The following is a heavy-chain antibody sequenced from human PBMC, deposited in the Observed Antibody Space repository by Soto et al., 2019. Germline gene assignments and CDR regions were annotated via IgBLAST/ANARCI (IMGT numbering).Heavy chain of an antibody. Sequence: GASVKVSCKASGYSLRGNYIHWVRQTPGQGLEWMGWTNPNSSGTVYAQKFQGRVTMTRDTSLTTVYMQLNRLTSDDSAVYYCARDLIVDGPDNYAMDVWGQRTTVTVSS. J-gene: IGHJ6*02. CDR2: TNPNSSGT. D-gene: IGHD3-22*01. V-gene: IGHV1-2*02. CDR3: ARDLIVDGPDNYAMDV. CDR1: GYSLRGNY.